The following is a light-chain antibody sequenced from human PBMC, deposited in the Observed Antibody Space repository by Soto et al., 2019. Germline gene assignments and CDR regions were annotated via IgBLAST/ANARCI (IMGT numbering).Light chain of an antibody. V-gene: IGKV1-12*01. Sequence: DIQMTQSPSSVSASVGDRVTITCRASQGFSSWLAWYQQKPGKAPKLLLYAASTLQSGVPSRFSGSGSGADFTLTISSLQPEDFAVYYCQQYNNWPRRTFGQGTKVAIK. CDR1: QGFSSW. J-gene: IGKJ1*01. CDR2: AAS. CDR3: QQYNNWPRRT.